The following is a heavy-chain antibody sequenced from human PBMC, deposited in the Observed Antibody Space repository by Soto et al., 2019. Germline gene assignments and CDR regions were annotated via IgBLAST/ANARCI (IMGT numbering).Heavy chain of an antibody. CDR2: IYSGGST. V-gene: IGHV3-66*01. Sequence: EEQLVESGGDLVQPGGSLRLSCAASGFTVSNNYMSWVRQAPGKGLEWVSLIYSGGSTYYADSVKGRFTISRDSSKTTLYLQMNSLRAEDTAMYCCAAYSHKGYWGQGTLVTVSS. D-gene: IGHD3-16*01. CDR1: GFTVSNNY. CDR3: AAYSHKGY. J-gene: IGHJ1*01.